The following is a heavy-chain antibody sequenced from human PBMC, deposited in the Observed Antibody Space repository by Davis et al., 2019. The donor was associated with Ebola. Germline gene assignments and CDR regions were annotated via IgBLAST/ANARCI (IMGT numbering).Heavy chain of an antibody. J-gene: IGHJ6*02. D-gene: IGHD2-2*01. CDR2: INHSGST. V-gene: IGHV4-34*01. CDR1: GGSFSGYY. Sequence: GSLRLSCAVYGGSFSGYYWSWIRQPPGKGLEWIGEINHSGSTNYNPSLKSRVTISVDTSKNQFSLKLSSVTAADTAVYYCARGRHIVVVPAANIYYYYGMDVWGQGTTVTVSS. CDR3: ARGRHIVVVPAANIYYYYGMDV.